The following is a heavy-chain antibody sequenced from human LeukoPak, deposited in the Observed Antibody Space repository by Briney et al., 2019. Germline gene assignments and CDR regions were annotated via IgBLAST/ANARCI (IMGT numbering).Heavy chain of an antibody. J-gene: IGHJ4*02. V-gene: IGHV4-39*01. CDR3: ASYVFISGSHFDS. Sequence: SETLSLTCTISGGSISSTTYYWGWIRQPPGKGLEWIGSIYYSGTTYYNPSLKSRVTISVDTSKNQFSLKLSSVTAAGTALYYCASYVFISGSHFDSWGQGTLVTVSS. CDR1: GGSISSTTYY. CDR2: IYYSGTT. D-gene: IGHD3-22*01.